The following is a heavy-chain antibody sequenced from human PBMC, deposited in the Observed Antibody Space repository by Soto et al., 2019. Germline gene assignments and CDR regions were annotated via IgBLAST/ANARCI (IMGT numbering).Heavy chain of an antibody. CDR3: ARDGILLLENYLNPCLVF. Sequence: GGSVRLSCAASGFTFSSYWMSWARQAPGKGLEWVANIKQDVSEKYYVDSVKGRFTISRDNAKNSLYLQMNSLRSEDTAVYYCARDGILLLENYLNPCLVFSGPETMVTCSS. D-gene: IGHD3-3*01. V-gene: IGHV3-7*01. CDR2: IKQDVSEK. J-gene: IGHJ6*02. CDR1: GFTFSSYW.